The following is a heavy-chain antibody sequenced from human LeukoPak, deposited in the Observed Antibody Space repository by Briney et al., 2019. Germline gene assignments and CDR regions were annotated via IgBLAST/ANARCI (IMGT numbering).Heavy chain of an antibody. CDR2: IYPGDSDT. D-gene: IGHD3-10*01. CDR1: GYSFASYW. Sequence: GESLKISCKASGYSFASYWVGWVRQMPGKGLELMGIIYPGDSDTRYSPSFQGQVTISADQSISTAYLQRSSLKDSDTAMYHCARRTYVSEAAFDYWGQGSLVTVSS. V-gene: IGHV5-51*01. CDR3: ARRTYVSEAAFDY. J-gene: IGHJ4*02.